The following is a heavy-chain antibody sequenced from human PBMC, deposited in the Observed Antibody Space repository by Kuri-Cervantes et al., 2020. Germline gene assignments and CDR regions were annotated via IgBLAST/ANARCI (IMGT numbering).Heavy chain of an antibody. CDR3: ARVHSSSWYRVDY. J-gene: IGHJ4*02. CDR1: GYTFTSYD. Sequence: ASVKVSCKASGYTFTSYDINWVRQATGQGLEWMGWMNPNSGNTGYAQKFQGRVTMTRNTSISTAYMELSSLRSEDTAVYYCARVHSSSWYRVDYWGQGTLVTVSS. CDR2: MNPNSGNT. D-gene: IGHD6-13*01. V-gene: IGHV1-8*02.